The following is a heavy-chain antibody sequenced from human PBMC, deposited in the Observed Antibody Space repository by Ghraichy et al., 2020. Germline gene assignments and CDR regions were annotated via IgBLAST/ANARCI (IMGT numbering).Heavy chain of an antibody. J-gene: IGHJ5*02. CDR1: GCTFTSYG. CDR3: ARGWGAVAGTPGRGFDP. Sequence: ASVKVSCKASGCTFTSYGISWVRQAPGQGLEWMGWISAYNGNTNYAQKLQGRVTMTTDTSTSTAYMELRSLRSDDTAVYYCARGWGAVAGTPGRGFDPWGQGTLVTVSS. CDR2: ISAYNGNT. V-gene: IGHV1-18*04. D-gene: IGHD6-19*01.